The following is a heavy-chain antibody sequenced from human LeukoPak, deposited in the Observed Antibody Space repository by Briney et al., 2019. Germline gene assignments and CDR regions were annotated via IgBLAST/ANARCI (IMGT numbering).Heavy chain of an antibody. CDR2: IYYSGST. CDR1: GGSISSGGYY. Sequence: PSQTLSLTCTVSGGSISSGGYYWSWIRQHPGKGLEWIGYIYYSGSTYYNPSLKSRVTISLDASKNQFSLKLSSVTAADTAVYYCARFPIAAAPVWFDPWGQGTLVTVSS. CDR3: ARFPIAAAPVWFDP. D-gene: IGHD6-13*01. J-gene: IGHJ5*02. V-gene: IGHV4-31*03.